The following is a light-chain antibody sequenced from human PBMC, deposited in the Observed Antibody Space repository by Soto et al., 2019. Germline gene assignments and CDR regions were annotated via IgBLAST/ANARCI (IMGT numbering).Light chain of an antibody. CDR3: AAWDDSLNVVL. V-gene: IGLV1-44*01. CDR1: SSKIGSNI. J-gene: IGLJ2*01. Sequence: QSVLTQPPSASGTPGQRVTISCSGSSSKIGSNIVNWYQQLPGTAPKLLIYSNNQRPSGVPDRFSGSKSGTSASLAISGFQSEDEADYYCAAWDDSLNVVLFGGGTKLTVL. CDR2: SNN.